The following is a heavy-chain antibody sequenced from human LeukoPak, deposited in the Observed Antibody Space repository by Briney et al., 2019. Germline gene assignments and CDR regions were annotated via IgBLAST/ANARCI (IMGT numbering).Heavy chain of an antibody. D-gene: IGHD3-22*01. CDR1: GYSISSGDY. CDR2: IYHSGST. Sequence: SETLSLTCGVSGYSISSGDYWGWIRQPPGKGLEWIGSIYHSGSTYNNPSLKSRVTISVDTSKDQFSLKLSSVTAADTAVYYCARSPYYFDSSGYHGAYYFDYWGQGTLVTVSS. CDR3: ARSPYYFDSSGYHGAYYFDY. J-gene: IGHJ4*02. V-gene: IGHV4-38-2*01.